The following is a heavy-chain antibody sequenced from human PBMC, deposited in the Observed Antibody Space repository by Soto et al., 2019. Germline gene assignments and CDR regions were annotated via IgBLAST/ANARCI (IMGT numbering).Heavy chain of an antibody. V-gene: IGHV1-69*13. J-gene: IGHJ4*02. CDR2: IIPIFGTA. CDR3: ATTGRTYCSSTSCYPRPLDY. CDR1: GGTFSSYA. Sequence: VASVKVSCKASGGTFSSYAISWVRQAPGQGLEWMGGIIPIFGTANYAQKFQGRVTITADESTNTDYMELSSLRSEDTAVYYCATTGRTYCSSTSCYPRPLDYWGQGTLVTVSS. D-gene: IGHD2-2*01.